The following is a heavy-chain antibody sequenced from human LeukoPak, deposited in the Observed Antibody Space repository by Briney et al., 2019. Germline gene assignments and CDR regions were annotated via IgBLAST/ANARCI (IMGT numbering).Heavy chain of an antibody. J-gene: IGHJ5*02. CDR2: IYYSGST. V-gene: IGHV4-39*07. CDR3: ARVLGPNWFDP. CDR1: GGSISSSSYY. D-gene: IGHD7-27*01. Sequence: LETLSLTCIVSGGSISSSSYYWGWIRQPPGKGLEWIGTIYYSGSTYYNPSLKSRVTISVDTSKNQFSLKLSSVTAADTAVYYCARVLGPNWFDPWGQGTLVIVSS.